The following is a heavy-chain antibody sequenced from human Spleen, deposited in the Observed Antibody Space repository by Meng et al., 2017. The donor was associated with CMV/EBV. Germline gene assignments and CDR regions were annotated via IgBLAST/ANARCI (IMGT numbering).Heavy chain of an antibody. V-gene: IGHV3-74*01. CDR1: GLTLSTDW. CDR3: ARSSPTGTAVDY. CDR2: IKSDGSST. Sequence: SCEASGLTLSTDWMHWVRQAPGKGLVWVSHIKSDGSSTNCADSVKGRFTISRDNAKNALYLQMKSLRLEDTAVYYCARSSPTGTAVDYWGQGTLVTVSS. D-gene: IGHD1/OR15-1a*01. J-gene: IGHJ4*02.